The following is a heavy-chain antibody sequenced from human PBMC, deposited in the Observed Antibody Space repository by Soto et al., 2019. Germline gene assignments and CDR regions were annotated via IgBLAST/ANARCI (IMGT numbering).Heavy chain of an antibody. CDR2: INNDGSST. CDR3: ARDNWNSN. CDR1: GFTFSTYW. D-gene: IGHD1-20*01. J-gene: IGHJ4*02. Sequence: PGGSLRLSCAASGFTFSTYWMHWVRQAPGKGLVWVSRINNDGSSTNYADSVKGRFAILRDNAKNTLYLQMNSLRAEDTAVYYCARDNWNSNWGQGTLVTVSS. V-gene: IGHV3-74*01.